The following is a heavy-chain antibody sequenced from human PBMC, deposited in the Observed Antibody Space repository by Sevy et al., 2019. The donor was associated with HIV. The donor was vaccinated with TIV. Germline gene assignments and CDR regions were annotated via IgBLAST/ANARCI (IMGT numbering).Heavy chain of an antibody. CDR2: INPSGGST. V-gene: IGHV1-46*03. D-gene: IGHD5-12*01. CDR3: ARDRYSGYGFDY. Sequence: ASVKVSGKVSGYTLTELSMHWVRQAPGQGLGWMGIINPSGGSTTYAQKFQGRVTMTRDTSTSTVYMQLSSLRSEDTAVYYCARDRYSGYGFDYWGQGTLVTVSS. J-gene: IGHJ4*02. CDR1: GYTLTELS.